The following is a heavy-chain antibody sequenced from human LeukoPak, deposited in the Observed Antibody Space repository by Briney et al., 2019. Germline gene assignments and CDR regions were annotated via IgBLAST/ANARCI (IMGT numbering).Heavy chain of an antibody. CDR2: ISGSGGST. Sequence: GRSLRLSCAASGFTFRSHAMSWVRPAPEKGLEWVSAISGSGGSTYYAGSVKGRFSISRDNTKNTLFLQMNSLRAEDTAVYYCAKVYYDSGAHRWFDAWGQGTLVTASS. J-gene: IGHJ5*02. V-gene: IGHV3-23*01. CDR1: GFTFRSHA. CDR3: AKVYYDSGAHRWFDA. D-gene: IGHD3-22*01.